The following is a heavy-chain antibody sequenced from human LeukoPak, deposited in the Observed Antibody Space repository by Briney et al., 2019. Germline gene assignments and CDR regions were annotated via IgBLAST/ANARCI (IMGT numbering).Heavy chain of an antibody. D-gene: IGHD1-1*01. J-gene: IGHJ3*02. V-gene: IGHV4-31*03. CDR2: IYYSGST. CDR1: GGSISSGGYY. CDR3: ATSGEVQLEPLESFDI. Sequence: TLSLTCTVSGGSISSGGYYWSWIRQHPGKGLEWIGYIYYSGSTYYNPSLKSRVTISVDTSKNQFSLKLSSVTAAETAVYYCATSGEVQLEPLESFDIWGQGTMVTVSS.